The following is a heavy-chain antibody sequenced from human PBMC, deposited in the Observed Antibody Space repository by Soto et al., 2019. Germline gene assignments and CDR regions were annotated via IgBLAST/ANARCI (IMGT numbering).Heavy chain of an antibody. V-gene: IGHV1-69*06. Sequence: SVKVSCKASGGTFSSYAISWVRQAPGQGLEWMGGIIPIFGTANYAQKFQGRVTITADKSTSTAYMELSSLRSEDTAVYYCARDRYYYDSSGYYSVNWFAPWGQGTLVTVSS. J-gene: IGHJ5*02. CDR1: GGTFSSYA. D-gene: IGHD3-22*01. CDR3: ARDRYYYDSSGYYSVNWFAP. CDR2: IIPIFGTA.